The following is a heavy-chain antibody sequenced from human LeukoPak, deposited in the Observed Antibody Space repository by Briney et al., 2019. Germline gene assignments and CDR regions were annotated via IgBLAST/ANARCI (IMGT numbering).Heavy chain of an antibody. J-gene: IGHJ5*02. CDR3: AKDDGLIMFSS. Sequence: GGSLRLSCAGSGFSFSSHGMNWVRQAPGKGLEWVSGISPSGDITYYTDSVRGRFTISRDNFKNTLSLQVNSLRAEDTAMYYCAKDDGLIMFSSWGQGTLVTVSS. D-gene: IGHD3-16*01. CDR1: GFSFSSHG. CDR2: ISPSGDIT. V-gene: IGHV3-23*01.